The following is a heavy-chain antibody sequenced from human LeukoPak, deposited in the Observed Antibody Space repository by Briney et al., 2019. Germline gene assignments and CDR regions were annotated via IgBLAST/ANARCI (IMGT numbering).Heavy chain of an antibody. V-gene: IGHV4-59*01. D-gene: IGHD3-9*01. CDR1: GGSISSYY. Sequence: SETLSLTCTVSGGSISSYYWSWIRQPPGGGLEWIGYISYSGSTNYNPSLKSRVAVSLDTSKSQFSLKLSSVTAADTAVYYCARGMLDYDTLTSYYTFDSWGQGTLVTVSS. J-gene: IGHJ4*02. CDR3: ARGMLDYDTLTSYYTFDS. CDR2: ISYSGST.